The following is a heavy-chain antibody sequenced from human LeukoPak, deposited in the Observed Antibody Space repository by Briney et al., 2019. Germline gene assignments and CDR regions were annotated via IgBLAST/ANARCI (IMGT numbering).Heavy chain of an antibody. D-gene: IGHD4-17*01. CDR1: GGSISSDH. V-gene: IGHV4-59*01. CDR3: ARGPVTRFEV. J-gene: IGHJ3*01. CDR2: IYYSGRT. Sequence: SETLSLTCSVSGGSISSDHWNWIRQTPGKGLEWIGCIYYSGRTYYNPSLKSRVTISVDMSKSQFSLRLTSVTAADTAVYYCARGPVTRFEVWGQGTMVTVSS.